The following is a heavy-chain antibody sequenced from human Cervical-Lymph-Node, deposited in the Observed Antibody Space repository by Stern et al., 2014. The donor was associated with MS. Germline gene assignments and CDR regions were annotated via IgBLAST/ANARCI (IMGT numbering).Heavy chain of an antibody. CDR1: GGSFSGYY. D-gene: IGHD6-13*01. CDR3: ASRIDGSRCYRDY. V-gene: IGHV4-34*01. CDR2: INHSGGT. J-gene: IGHJ4*02. Sequence: QVQLQQWGAGLLKASETLSLTCAVYGGSFSGYYWSWIRQPPGKGLEWIGEINHSGGTNYNPSLKSRVTISVDRSKNQFSLNLTSVTAADTAVYYCASRIDGSRCYRDYWGQGTLVTVSS.